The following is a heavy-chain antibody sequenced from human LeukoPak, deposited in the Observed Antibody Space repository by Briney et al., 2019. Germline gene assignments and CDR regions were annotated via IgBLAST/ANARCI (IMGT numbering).Heavy chain of an antibody. Sequence: SGTLSLTCTVSGGSISSDSYYWSWIRQPAGKGLEWIGRIYPSGSTNYKPSLKSRVTLSIDTSKNQFSLKLSSVTAADTAVYYCARAQDYDFWSDYFPLTGFDPWGQGTLVTVSS. V-gene: IGHV4-61*02. CDR1: GGSISSDSYY. D-gene: IGHD3-3*01. J-gene: IGHJ5*02. CDR2: IYPSGST. CDR3: ARAQDYDFWSDYFPLTGFDP.